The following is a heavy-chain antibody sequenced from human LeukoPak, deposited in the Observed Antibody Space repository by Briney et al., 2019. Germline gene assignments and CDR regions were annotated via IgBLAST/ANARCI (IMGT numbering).Heavy chain of an antibody. CDR3: AREYGNSRGWFGF. D-gene: IGHD3-22*01. CDR2: IYSGGST. V-gene: IGHV3-66*01. J-gene: IGHJ5*01. CDR1: RFTVSSNY. Sequence: GGSLRLSCAASRFTVSSNYMSWVRQAPGKGLEWVSVIYSGGSTYYADSVKGRFTISRDNAKNSLYLQMNSLRAEDTAVYYCAREYGNSRGWFGFWGQGTLVTVSS.